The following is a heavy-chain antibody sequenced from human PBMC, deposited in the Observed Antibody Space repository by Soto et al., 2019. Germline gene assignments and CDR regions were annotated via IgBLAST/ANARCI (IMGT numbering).Heavy chain of an antibody. CDR2: IVPVLGVP. CDR3: GRDRYAYGSGSTIDN. Sequence: QVQLVQSGAEVMKPGSSVKVSCMPSGGAFSTYPLSWVRQAPGQGLEWMGRIVPVLGVPNYAQRFPGRVTMTADKDTNTAYLELSSLRFEDTAVYYCGRDRYAYGSGSTIDNWGQGTLVTVSS. J-gene: IGHJ4*02. D-gene: IGHD3-10*01. CDR1: GGAFSTYP. V-gene: IGHV1-69*04.